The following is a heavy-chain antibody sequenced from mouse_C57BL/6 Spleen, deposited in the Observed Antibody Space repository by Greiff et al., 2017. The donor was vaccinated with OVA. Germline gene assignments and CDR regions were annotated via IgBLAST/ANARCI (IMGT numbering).Heavy chain of an antibody. D-gene: IGHD1-1*01. J-gene: IGHJ3*01. CDR1: GFTFSSYG. Sequence: DVMLVESGGDLVKPGGSLKLSCAASGFTFSSYGMSWVRQTPDKRLEWVATISSGGSYTYYPDSVKGRFTISRDNAKNTLYLQMSSLKSEDTAMYYCATTTVVSPWFAYWGQGTLVTVSA. V-gene: IGHV5-6*02. CDR2: ISSGGSYT. CDR3: ATTTVVSPWFAY.